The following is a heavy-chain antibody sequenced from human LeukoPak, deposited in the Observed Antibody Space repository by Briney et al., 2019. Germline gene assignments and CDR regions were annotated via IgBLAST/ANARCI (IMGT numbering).Heavy chain of an antibody. CDR1: GASISSHY. J-gene: IGHJ4*02. CDR2: IYHSGST. Sequence: SETLSLTCTVSGASISSHYWSWIRQPPGKGLEWIGYIYHSGSTNYNPSLKSRVTISVDTSKNQYSLNLSSVTAADTAVYYCARQWEHDYYFDYWGQGTLVTVSS. V-gene: IGHV4-59*08. D-gene: IGHD1-26*01. CDR3: ARQWEHDYYFDY.